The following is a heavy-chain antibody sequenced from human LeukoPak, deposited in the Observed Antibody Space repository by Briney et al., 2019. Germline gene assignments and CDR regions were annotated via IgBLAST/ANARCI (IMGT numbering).Heavy chain of an antibody. D-gene: IGHD2-8*01. V-gene: IGHV3-15*01. CDR1: GFTFSNAW. CDR3: TTQENGY. J-gene: IGHJ4*02. CDR2: IKSKTAGGTT. Sequence: GGSLRLSCAASGFTFSNAWMTWVRQAPGKGLEWLGRIKSKTAGGTTDYAAPVKGRFTISRDDSKNTLYLQMNSLKTEDTAAYYCTTQENGYWGQGALVTVSS.